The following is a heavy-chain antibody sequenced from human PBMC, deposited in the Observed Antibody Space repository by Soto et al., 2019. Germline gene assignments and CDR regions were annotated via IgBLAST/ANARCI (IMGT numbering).Heavy chain of an antibody. J-gene: IGHJ3*02. CDR3: GRDRSIAAQRGAFDI. Sequence: QVRLVESGGGLVKPGGSLRLSCAASGFTFSDYYMSWIRQAPGKGLEWVSYISSSGSTIYYADSAKGRFTISRDNAKNSLYLQMNTLRAEDTAVYYCGRDRSIAAQRGAFDIWGQGTMVTVSS. CDR1: GFTFSDYY. D-gene: IGHD6-6*01. CDR2: ISSSGSTI. V-gene: IGHV3-11*01.